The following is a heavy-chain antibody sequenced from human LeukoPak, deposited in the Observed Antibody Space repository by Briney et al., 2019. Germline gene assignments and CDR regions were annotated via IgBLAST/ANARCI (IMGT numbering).Heavy chain of an antibody. CDR1: GVTFDDYG. CDR3: ARDLGQYYDTSDNWFDP. D-gene: IGHD3-22*01. CDR2: INSDGSST. Sequence: GGSLRPSCAASGVTFDDYGTSWVRQAPGKGLVWVSRINSDGSSTRYADSVKGRFTISRDNAKNTLNLQMNSLRAEDTAVYYCARDLGQYYDTSDNWFDPWGQGTLVTVSS. J-gene: IGHJ5*02. V-gene: IGHV3-74*01.